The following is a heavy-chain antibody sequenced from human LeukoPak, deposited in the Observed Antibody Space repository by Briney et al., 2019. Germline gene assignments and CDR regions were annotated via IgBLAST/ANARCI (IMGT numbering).Heavy chain of an antibody. J-gene: IGHJ4*02. Sequence: GGSLRLSCAASGFTFSSYWMSWVRQAPGKGLEWVANIKQDGSEKYYVDSVKGRFTISRDNAKNSLYLQMNSLRAEDTAVYYCARGYCSGGSCYGYFDYWGQGTLVTVFS. CDR2: IKQDGSEK. D-gene: IGHD2-15*01. CDR3: ARGYCSGGSCYGYFDY. CDR1: GFTFSSYW. V-gene: IGHV3-7*01.